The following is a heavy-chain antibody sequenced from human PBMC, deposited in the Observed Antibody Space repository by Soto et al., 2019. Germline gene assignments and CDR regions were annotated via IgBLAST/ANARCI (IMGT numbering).Heavy chain of an antibody. Sequence: ESGGGVVQPGRSLRLSCAASGFTFSSYGMHWVRQAPGKGLGWLAVIWYDGSNKYYADSVKGRFTISRDNSTNTLYLQMNSPRAEDTAVYYCARDAALSGENWYFDLWGRGTLVTVSS. J-gene: IGHJ2*01. V-gene: IGHV3-33*01. CDR1: GFTFSSYG. CDR2: IWYDGSNK. CDR3: ARDAALSGENWYFDL. D-gene: IGHD3-10*01.